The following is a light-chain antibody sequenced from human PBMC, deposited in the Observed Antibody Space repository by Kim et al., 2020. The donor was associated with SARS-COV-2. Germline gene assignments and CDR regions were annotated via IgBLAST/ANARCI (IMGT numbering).Light chain of an antibody. CDR2: AAS. Sequence: ASVGDKVTITGRASQTISTSLNWYQQKPGKAPKLLIFAASSLHGGVPSGFNASGSGTDFTLTISNLQPEDFATYSCQQTYSFPPTFGQGTKVDIK. J-gene: IGKJ1*01. CDR1: QTISTS. CDR3: QQTYSFPPT. V-gene: IGKV1-39*01.